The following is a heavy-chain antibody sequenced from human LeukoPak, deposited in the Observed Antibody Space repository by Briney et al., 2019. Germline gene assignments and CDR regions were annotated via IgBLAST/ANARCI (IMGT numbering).Heavy chain of an antibody. CDR2: IYYRGST. CDR3: ASGPYPAAGTDHQFDY. Sequence: SETLSLTCTVSGGSISSYYWSWIRQPPGKGLEWIGYIYYRGSTNYNPSLKSRVTISVDTSKNQFSLKLSSVTAADTAVYYCASGPYPAAGTDHQFDYWGQGTLVTVSS. D-gene: IGHD6-13*01. V-gene: IGHV4-59*01. CDR1: GGSISSYY. J-gene: IGHJ4*02.